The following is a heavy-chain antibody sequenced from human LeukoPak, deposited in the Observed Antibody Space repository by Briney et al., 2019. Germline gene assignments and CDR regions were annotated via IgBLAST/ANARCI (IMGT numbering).Heavy chain of an antibody. CDR3: AREYVGLYSGVQWTNWIDP. CDR2: INSDGSST. J-gene: IGHJ5*02. D-gene: IGHD1-26*01. Sequence: GGSLRLSCAASGFTFSSYWMHWVRQAPGKGLVWVSRINSDGSSTSYADSVKGRFTISRDNAKTSVYLQMNSLRAEDTAMYYSAREYVGLYSGVQWTNWIDPWGQGTLVTVSS. CDR1: GFTFSSYW. V-gene: IGHV3-74*01.